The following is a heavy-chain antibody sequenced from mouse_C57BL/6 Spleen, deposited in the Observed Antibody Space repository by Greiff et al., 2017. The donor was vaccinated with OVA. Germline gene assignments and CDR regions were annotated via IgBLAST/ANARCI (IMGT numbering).Heavy chain of an antibody. CDR2: ISDGGSYT. CDR3: AREGYVLYYFDY. J-gene: IGHJ2*01. Sequence: EVQGVESGGGLVKPGGSLKLSCAASGFTFSSYAMSWVRQTPEKRLEWVATISDGGSYTYYPDNVKGRFTISRDNAKNNLYLQMSHLKSEDTAMYYCAREGYVLYYFDYWGQGTTLTVSS. CDR1: GFTFSSYA. D-gene: IGHD2-2*01. V-gene: IGHV5-4*01.